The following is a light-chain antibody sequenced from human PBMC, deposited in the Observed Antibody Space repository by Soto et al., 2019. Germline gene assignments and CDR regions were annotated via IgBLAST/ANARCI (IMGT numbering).Light chain of an antibody. CDR2: GNS. Sequence: QSVLTQPPSVSGAPGQRVTISCTGSSSNIGAGYDVHWYQHLPGTAPKLLIYGNSNRPSGVPDRFSGSKSGTSASLAITGLQAEDEADYYCQSYDSSPSGYVFGTGTKVTVL. V-gene: IGLV1-40*01. J-gene: IGLJ1*01. CDR1: SSNIGAGYD. CDR3: QSYDSSPSGYV.